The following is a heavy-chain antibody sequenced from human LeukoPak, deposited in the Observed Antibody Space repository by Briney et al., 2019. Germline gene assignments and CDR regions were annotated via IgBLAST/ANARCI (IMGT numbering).Heavy chain of an antibody. CDR1: GFTFTNFA. V-gene: IGHV3-30*02. J-gene: IGHJ4*02. CDR3: AKDLHPMYIVVVPAATF. Sequence: GGSLRLSCAASGFTFTNFAMNWVRQSPGKGLEWVAFIRYDGSNKYYADSVKGRFTISRDNSKNTLYLQMNSLRAEDTAVYYCAKDLHPMYIVVVPAATFWGQGTLVTVSS. CDR2: IRYDGSNK. D-gene: IGHD2-2*01.